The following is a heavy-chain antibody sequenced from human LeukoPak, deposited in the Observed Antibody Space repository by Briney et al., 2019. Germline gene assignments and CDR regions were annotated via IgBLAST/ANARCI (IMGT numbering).Heavy chain of an antibody. V-gene: IGHV3-74*01. CDR3: ARGGSGIAAAGDNWFDP. J-gene: IGHJ5*02. D-gene: IGHD6-13*01. CDR2: FNSDGRST. CDR1: GFTLSSYW. Sequence: GGSLRLSCVASGFTLSSYWMHWVRRAPGKGLVWVSRFNSDGRSTSHADSVKGRFTISRDNARNTLYLQMNSLRAEDTAVYYCARGGSGIAAAGDNWFDPWGQGTLVTVSS.